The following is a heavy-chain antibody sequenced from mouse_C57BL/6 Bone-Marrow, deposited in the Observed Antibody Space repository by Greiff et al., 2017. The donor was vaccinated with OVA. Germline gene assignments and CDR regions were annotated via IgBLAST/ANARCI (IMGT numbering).Heavy chain of an antibody. Sequence: EVKLVESGGGLVQPGDSLSLSCAASGFTFTNYYMSWVRQPPGKALEWLALIRNKPNGSTTAYSASVKGRFTISRDNSQIILYLQMNALRAEDSATYYCARYKGRVAVDYFDYWGQGTALTVSS. D-gene: IGHD1-1*01. CDR3: ARYKGRVAVDYFDY. V-gene: IGHV7-3*01. CDR2: IRNKPNGSTT. CDR1: GFTFTNYY. J-gene: IGHJ2*01.